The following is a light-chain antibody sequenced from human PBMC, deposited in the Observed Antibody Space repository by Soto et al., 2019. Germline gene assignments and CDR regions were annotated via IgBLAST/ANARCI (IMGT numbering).Light chain of an antibody. V-gene: IGKV3-11*01. CDR2: DAS. CDR3: QQRGNRPPWT. Sequence: EIVLTQSLSTLSVSPGERATLSCRASQSVSSNLAWYQQKPGQAPRLLIYDASNRATGIPARFSGSGSGTDFTLTISSLEPEDVAVYYCQQRGNRPPWTFGQGTKVDIK. CDR1: QSVSSN. J-gene: IGKJ1*01.